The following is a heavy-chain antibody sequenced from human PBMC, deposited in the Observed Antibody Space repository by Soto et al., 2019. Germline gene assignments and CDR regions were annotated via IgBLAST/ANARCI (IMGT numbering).Heavy chain of an antibody. CDR3: AKGTQFFYYYAMDV. J-gene: IGHJ6*01. V-gene: IGHV3-23*01. Sequence: WGSLRIACATSVFTFSIYGMTWLRQAPGKGLEWVSALSGSGDTTYYADSVRGRFAISRDNSKNTLYLQMSSLRGEDTAVYYCAKGTQFFYYYAMDVWGQGTPVTVSS. CDR2: LSGSGDTT. CDR1: VFTFSIYG.